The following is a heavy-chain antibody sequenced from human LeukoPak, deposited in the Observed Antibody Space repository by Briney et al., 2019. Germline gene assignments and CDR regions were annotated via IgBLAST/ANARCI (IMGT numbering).Heavy chain of an antibody. CDR1: RLTFSSYA. D-gene: IGHD3-10*01. J-gene: IGHJ4*02. CDR3: AKDERTSVYYGAGSYPTY. CDR2: ISGSGCST. V-gene: IGHV3-23*01. Sequence: GGSLSLSCAASRLTFSSYAMSWVRQAPGKGLEGVSAISGSGCSTYDADSVKGRFTISTENSKNTLYLQMNSLRAEDTAVYYCAKDERTSVYYGAGSYPTYWGQGTLVTVSS.